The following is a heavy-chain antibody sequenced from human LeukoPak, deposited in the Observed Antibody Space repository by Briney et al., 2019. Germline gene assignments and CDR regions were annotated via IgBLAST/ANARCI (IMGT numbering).Heavy chain of an antibody. CDR1: GFTFSSYG. CDR2: IWYDGSNK. D-gene: IGHD3-22*01. CDR3: AKEGSGYYSN. V-gene: IGHV3-33*06. Sequence: PGGSLRLSCAASGFTFSSYGMHWVRQAPGKGLEWVAVIWYDGSNKYYVDSVKGRFTISRDNSKNTLYLQMNSLRAEDTAVYYCAKEGSGYYSNWGQGTLVTVSS. J-gene: IGHJ4*02.